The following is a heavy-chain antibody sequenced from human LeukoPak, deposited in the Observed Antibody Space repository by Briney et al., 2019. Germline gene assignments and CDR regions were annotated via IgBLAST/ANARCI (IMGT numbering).Heavy chain of an antibody. V-gene: IGHV3-64*04. J-gene: IGHJ3*02. CDR2: ISGNGGST. CDR1: GFNFSSYA. D-gene: IGHD1-26*01. CDR3: ARAWRETQKDAFDI. Sequence: GGSLRLSCSASGFNFSSYAMYWVRQAPGKGLEYVSGISGNGGSTYHADAVKGRFTISRDNSKNTLNLQMNSLRAEDTAVYYCARAWRETQKDAFDIWGQGTMVTVSS.